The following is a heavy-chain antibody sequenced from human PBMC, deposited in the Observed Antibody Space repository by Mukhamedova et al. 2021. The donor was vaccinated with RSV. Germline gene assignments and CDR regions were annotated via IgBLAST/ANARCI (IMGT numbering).Heavy chain of an antibody. D-gene: IGHD1-26*01. Sequence: GVEWIGRIYSSGSTTYNPSLKSRVTMSVDTSKNQFSLKPTSVTAADTAVYYCARGTTGSYYPSYFDYWGQGSLVTVSS. V-gene: IGHV4-4*07. J-gene: IGHJ4*02. CDR3: ARGTTGSYYPSYFDY. CDR2: IYSSGST.